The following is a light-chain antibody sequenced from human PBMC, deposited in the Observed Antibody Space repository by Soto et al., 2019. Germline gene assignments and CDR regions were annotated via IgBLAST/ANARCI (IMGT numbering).Light chain of an antibody. J-gene: IGLJ3*02. V-gene: IGLV1-44*01. Sequence: QSVLTQPPSASGTPGQRVSISCSGNSSNIGTNTVNWYHQLPGTAPTLLIKSNNQRPSGIPDRFSGCKSGTSASLAISGLQSEDEADYYCATWADSLNGWVFGGGTKVTAL. CDR1: SSNIGTNT. CDR3: ATWADSLNGWV. CDR2: SNN.